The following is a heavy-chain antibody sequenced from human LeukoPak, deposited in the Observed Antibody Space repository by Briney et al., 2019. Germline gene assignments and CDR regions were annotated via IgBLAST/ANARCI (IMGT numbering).Heavy chain of an antibody. Sequence: ASVKVSCESSGYIFNNYAINWVRQAPGQGLEWMGWVNTNTGNPTYAQGFTGRFVFSLDTSVSTAYLQISSLKAEDTVVYYCARSPPSVSGTNYYGMDVWGQGTTVTVSS. D-gene: IGHD6-19*01. V-gene: IGHV7-4-1*02. CDR2: VNTNTGNP. J-gene: IGHJ6*02. CDR1: GYIFNNYA. CDR3: ARSPPSVSGTNYYGMDV.